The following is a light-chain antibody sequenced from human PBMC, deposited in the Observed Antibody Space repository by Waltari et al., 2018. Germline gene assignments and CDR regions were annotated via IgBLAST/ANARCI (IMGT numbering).Light chain of an antibody. CDR1: QSVGRT. V-gene: IGKV3-20*01. CDR2: GAS. Sequence: EIVLTQSPGTLSLSPGDRATLSCRASQSVGRTLAGYQTKPGPAPSLVIYGASIRATGIPDRFSGSGSGTDFSLTISRLEPEDFAVYYCQHYVALPVTFGQGTKVEIK. CDR3: QHYVALPVT. J-gene: IGKJ1*01.